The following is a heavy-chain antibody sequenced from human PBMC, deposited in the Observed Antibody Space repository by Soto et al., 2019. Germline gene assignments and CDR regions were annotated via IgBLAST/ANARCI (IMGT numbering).Heavy chain of an antibody. V-gene: IGHV1-8*01. D-gene: IGHD3-3*01. CDR3: ATETPRITIFGVGDRYYYGMDV. J-gene: IGHJ6*02. CDR2: MNPNSGNT. CDR1: GDTFTSYD. Sequence: TTVKLSCKASGDTFTSYDINWVRQATKQGLEWMGWMNPNSGNTIYAQKFQGRVTMTEDTSTDTAYMELSSLRSEDTAVYYCATETPRITIFGVGDRYYYGMDVWGQGTTVTVS.